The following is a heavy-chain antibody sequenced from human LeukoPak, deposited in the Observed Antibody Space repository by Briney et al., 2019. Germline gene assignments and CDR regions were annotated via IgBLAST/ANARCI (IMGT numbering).Heavy chain of an antibody. CDR3: ARAGILWFGDYYYYYMDV. CDR2: INAGNGNT. CDR1: GYTFTSYA. Sequence: ASVKVSCKASGYTFTSYAMHWVRQAPGQRLEWMGWINAGNGNTKYSQEFQGRVTITRDTSASTAYMELSRLRSEDMAVYYCARAGILWFGDYYYYYMDVWGKGTTVTVSS. J-gene: IGHJ6*03. D-gene: IGHD3-10*01. V-gene: IGHV1-3*03.